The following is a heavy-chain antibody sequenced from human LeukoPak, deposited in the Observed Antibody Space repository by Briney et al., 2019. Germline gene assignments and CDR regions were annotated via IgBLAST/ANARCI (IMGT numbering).Heavy chain of an antibody. CDR3: ARSAITYYYDSSGYYPSHFDY. CDR2: INPNSGGT. Sequence: ASVKVSCKASGYTFTSYYMHWVRQAPGQGLEWMGWINPNSGGTNYAQKFQGWVTMTRDTSISTAYMELSRLRSDDTAVYYCARSAITYYYDSSGYYPSHFDYWGQGTLVTVSS. J-gene: IGHJ4*02. CDR1: GYTFTSYY. V-gene: IGHV1-2*04. D-gene: IGHD3-22*01.